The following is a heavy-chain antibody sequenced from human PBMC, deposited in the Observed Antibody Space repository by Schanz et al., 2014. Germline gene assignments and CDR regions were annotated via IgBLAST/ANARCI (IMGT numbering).Heavy chain of an antibody. Sequence: QLMQSGSEVRKPGASVRVSCKASGYSFTDYAIHWVRQAPGQGLEWMGWINPTTGNRGYAQNFQGSLTVTRDTNTRNMNMELISLRSEDTTVYYCAGDGEAAACCDYWGQGSLXTVSS. J-gene: IGHJ4*02. CDR3: AGDGEAAACCDY. D-gene: IGHD6-13*01. CDR1: GYSFTDYA. CDR2: INPTTGNR. V-gene: IGHV1-8*02.